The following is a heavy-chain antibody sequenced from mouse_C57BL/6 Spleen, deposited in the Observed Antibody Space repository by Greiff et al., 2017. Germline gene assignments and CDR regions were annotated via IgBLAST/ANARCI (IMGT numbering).Heavy chain of an antibody. CDR3: AGGFAY. CDR1: GYTFTSYW. J-gene: IGHJ3*01. V-gene: IGHV1-50*01. CDR2: IDPSDSYT. Sequence: QVQLQQPGAELVKPGASVKLSCKASGYTFTSYWMQWVKQRPGQGLEWIGEIDPSDSYTNYNQQFKGKATLTVDTSSSTAYMQLSSLTSEDSAVYYCAGGFAYWGQGTLVTVSA.